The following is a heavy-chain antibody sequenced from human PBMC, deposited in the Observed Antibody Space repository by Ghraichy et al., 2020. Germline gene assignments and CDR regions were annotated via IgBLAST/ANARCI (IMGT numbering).Heavy chain of an antibody. V-gene: IGHV1-3*01. Sequence: ASVKVSCKASGYTFTSYAMHWVRQAPGQRLEWMGWINAGNGNTKYSQKFQGRVTITRDTSASTAYMELSSLRSEDTAVYYCARGSIRFLEWLSGDWFDPWGQGTLVTVSS. CDR3: ARGSIRFLEWLSGDWFDP. J-gene: IGHJ5*02. D-gene: IGHD3-3*01. CDR2: INAGNGNT. CDR1: GYTFTSYA.